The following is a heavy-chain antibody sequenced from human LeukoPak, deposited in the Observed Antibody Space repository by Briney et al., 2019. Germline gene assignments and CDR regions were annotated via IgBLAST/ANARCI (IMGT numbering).Heavy chain of an antibody. Sequence: SETLSLTCSVSGGSISSYYWSWIRQPPGKGLEWIGYIYYSGSTNYNPSLKSRVTISVDTSENQLSLKLSSVTAADTALYYCARQREYYESSGYYSFDYWGQGTLVTVSS. V-gene: IGHV4-59*01. CDR1: GGSISSYY. CDR2: IYYSGST. D-gene: IGHD3-22*01. CDR3: ARQREYYESSGYYSFDY. J-gene: IGHJ4*02.